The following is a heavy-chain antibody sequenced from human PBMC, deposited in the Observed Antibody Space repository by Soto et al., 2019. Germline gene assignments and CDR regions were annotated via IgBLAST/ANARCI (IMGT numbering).Heavy chain of an antibody. V-gene: IGHV5-51*01. CDR1: GYSFTSYW. J-gene: IGHJ6*02. D-gene: IGHD4-17*01. CDR2: IYPGDSDT. CDR3: ARHVDYGGNGQYYYGMDV. Sequence: GESLKISCKGSGYSFTSYWIGWVRQMPGKGLEWMGIIYPGDSDTRYSPSFQGQVTISADKSISTAYLQWSSLKASDTAVYYCARHVDYGGNGQYYYGMDVWGQGTTVTVSS.